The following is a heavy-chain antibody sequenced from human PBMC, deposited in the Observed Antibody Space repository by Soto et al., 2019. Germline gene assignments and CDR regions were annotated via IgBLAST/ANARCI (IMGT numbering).Heavy chain of an antibody. CDR1: GFTFSDYF. D-gene: IGHD6-6*01. CDR3: ARVGGSSELNYGMDV. J-gene: IGHJ6*02. CDR2: INPTSGDT. Sequence: ASVKVSCKASGFTFSDYFMHWVRQAPGQGLEWMEWINPTSGDTNYAQKFQGWVTMTRETSISTAYMELSRLRSDDTAVYYCARVGGSSELNYGMDVSGQGTKVTVS. V-gene: IGHV1-2*04.